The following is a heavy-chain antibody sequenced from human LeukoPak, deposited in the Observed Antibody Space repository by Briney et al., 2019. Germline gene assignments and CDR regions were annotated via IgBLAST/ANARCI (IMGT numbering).Heavy chain of an antibody. V-gene: IGHV1-2*02. CDR2: INPNSGAT. J-gene: IGHJ5*02. CDR3: ARGRFGEWDNWFDP. Sequence: ASVKLSCKASGYTFTGYYMHWLRQAPGQGLEWITWINPNSGATNYAQKFQGRVTMTRDTSISTAYMELSRLASDDTAVYFCARGRFGEWDNWFDPWGQGTLVTVSS. D-gene: IGHD3-10*01. CDR1: GYTFTGYY.